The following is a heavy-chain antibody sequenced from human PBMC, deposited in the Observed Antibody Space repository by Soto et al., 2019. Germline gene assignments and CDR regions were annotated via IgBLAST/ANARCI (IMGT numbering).Heavy chain of an antibody. Sequence: QVQLVQSGAEVKKPGASVKVSCKASGYTFTSYGISWVRQAPGQGLERMGWISAYNGNTNYAQKLQGRVTMTTDTSTSTAYMELRSMRSDDTAVYYCALMITFGGVPGAAFDIWGQGTMVTVSS. J-gene: IGHJ3*02. D-gene: IGHD3-16*01. CDR1: GYTFTSYG. CDR3: ALMITFGGVPGAAFDI. V-gene: IGHV1-18*01. CDR2: ISAYNGNT.